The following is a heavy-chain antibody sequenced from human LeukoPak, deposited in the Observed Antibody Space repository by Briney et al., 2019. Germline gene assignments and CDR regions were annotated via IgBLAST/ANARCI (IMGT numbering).Heavy chain of an antibody. CDR3: ARDGWKGSSWYWFDP. Sequence: SETLSLTCSVSGASIRSYFWTWIRQSPGKGLEWIGYIYHSGSTNYNPSLKSRVTISLDTSNNQFSLKLRSVTAADTAVYYCARDGWKGSSWYWFDPWGQGTLVTVSS. CDR2: IYHSGST. D-gene: IGHD6-13*01. J-gene: IGHJ5*02. V-gene: IGHV4-59*01. CDR1: GASIRSYF.